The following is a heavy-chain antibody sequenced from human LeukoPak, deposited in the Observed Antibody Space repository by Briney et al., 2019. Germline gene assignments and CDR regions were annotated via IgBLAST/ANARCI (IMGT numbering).Heavy chain of an antibody. D-gene: IGHD2-15*01. J-gene: IGHJ4*02. CDR3: AKGRCSGGSCYGRGFDY. CDR1: GFTFNNNA. V-gene: IGHV3-23*01. Sequence: PGGSLRLSCAASGFTFNNNAMSWVRRAPGKGLEWVSSISGGTGSTFYADSVKGRFTISRDNAKNTLYLQMNSLRAEDTAVYYCAKGRCSGGSCYGRGFDYWGQGTLVTVSS. CDR2: ISGGTGST.